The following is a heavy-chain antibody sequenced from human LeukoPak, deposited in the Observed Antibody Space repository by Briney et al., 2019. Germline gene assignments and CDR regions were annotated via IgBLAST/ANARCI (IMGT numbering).Heavy chain of an antibody. CDR2: IYSGGST. J-gene: IGHJ6*02. CDR3: ARSDPQFLCYYGMDV. D-gene: IGHD2-21*01. V-gene: IGHV3-53*01. CDR1: GFTVSSNY. Sequence: PGGSLRLSCAASGFTVSSNYMSWVRQAPGKGLEWVSVIYSGGSTYYADSVKGRFTISRDNSKNTLYLQMNSLRAEDTAVYYCARSDPQFLCYYGMDVWGQGTTVTVSS.